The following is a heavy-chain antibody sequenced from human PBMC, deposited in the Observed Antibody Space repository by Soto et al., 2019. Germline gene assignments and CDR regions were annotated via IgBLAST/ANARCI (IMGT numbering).Heavy chain of an antibody. V-gene: IGHV1-18*01. Sequence: QVQLVQSGAEVKKPGASVKVSCKASGYTFTRSGISWVRQAPGQGLEWLGWINPDNGNTNYAQHLQGRGRLTTATATSTAYMDLRSLRSDDTAVYYCARDQGITTFGVYSMYYYGMDVWGQGTTVTVSS. CDR2: INPDNGNT. CDR1: GYTFTRSG. CDR3: ARDQGITTFGVYSMYYYGMDV. J-gene: IGHJ6*02. D-gene: IGHD3-3*01.